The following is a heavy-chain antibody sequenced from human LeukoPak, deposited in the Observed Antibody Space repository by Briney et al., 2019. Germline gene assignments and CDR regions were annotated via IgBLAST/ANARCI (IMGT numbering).Heavy chain of an antibody. CDR1: GYTFTSYG. D-gene: IGHD6-13*01. J-gene: IGHJ4*02. CDR2: ISAYNGNT. V-gene: IGHV1-18*04. CDR3: ARDQPLGSSWYVAY. Sequence: ASVKVSCKASGYTFTSYGISWVRQAPGQGLEWMGWISAYNGNTNYAQKLQGRVTMTTDTSTSTAYMELRSLRSDDTAVYYCARDQPLGSSWYVAYWGQGTLVTVSS.